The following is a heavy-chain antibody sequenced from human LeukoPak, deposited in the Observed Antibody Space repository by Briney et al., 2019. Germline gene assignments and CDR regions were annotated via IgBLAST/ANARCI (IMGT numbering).Heavy chain of an antibody. V-gene: IGHV3-23*01. D-gene: IGHD3-3*01. J-gene: IGHJ4*02. CDR3: AKDIPRSGTVPMSFDY. Sequence: GGSLRLSCAASGFTFSSYAMSWVRQAPGKGLEWVSAISGSGGSTYYADSVKGRFTISRDNSKNTLYLQMNSLRAEDTAVYYCAKDIPRSGTVPMSFDYWGQGTLVTVSS. CDR1: GFTFSSYA. CDR2: ISGSGGST.